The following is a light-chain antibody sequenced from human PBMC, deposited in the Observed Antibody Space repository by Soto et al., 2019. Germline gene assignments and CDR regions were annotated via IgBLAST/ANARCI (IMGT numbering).Light chain of an antibody. V-gene: IGKV3-20*01. Sequence: ESVLTQSPDTLSLSPGERATLSCRASQSVSSSYLAWYQQKPGQAPRLLIYGASSRATGIPDRFSGSGSGTDFTLTISRLEPEDFAVYYCQQYGNLYTFGQGTKLEIK. CDR2: GAS. CDR1: QSVSSSY. J-gene: IGKJ2*01. CDR3: QQYGNLYT.